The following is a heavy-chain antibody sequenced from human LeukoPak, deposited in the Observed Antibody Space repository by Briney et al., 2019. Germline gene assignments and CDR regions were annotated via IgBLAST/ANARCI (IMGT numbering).Heavy chain of an antibody. J-gene: IGHJ3*02. D-gene: IGHD6-19*01. Sequence: GESLKISCKGSGYRFTTSWIGWVRQMPGKGLEWMGIIYPGGSDTRYSPSFQGHVTISADKSISTAYLQWSSLKASDTAMYYCARLARIAVAGTLIWGAFHIWGRGTMVTVSS. V-gene: IGHV5-51*01. CDR3: ARLARIAVAGTLIWGAFHI. CDR1: GYRFTTSW. CDR2: IYPGGSDT.